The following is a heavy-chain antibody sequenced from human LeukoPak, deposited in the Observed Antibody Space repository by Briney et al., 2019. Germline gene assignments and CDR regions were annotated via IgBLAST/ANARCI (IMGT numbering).Heavy chain of an antibody. J-gene: IGHJ4*02. Sequence: PGGSLRLSCAASGFTFSSYSMNWVRQAPGKGLEWVSSISSSSYIYYADSVKGRFTISRDNAKNSLYLQMNSLRAEDTAVYYCARSGSSWYPFDYWGQGTLVTVSS. CDR3: ARSGSSWYPFDY. D-gene: IGHD6-13*01. CDR2: ISSSSYI. CDR1: GFTFSSYS. V-gene: IGHV3-21*01.